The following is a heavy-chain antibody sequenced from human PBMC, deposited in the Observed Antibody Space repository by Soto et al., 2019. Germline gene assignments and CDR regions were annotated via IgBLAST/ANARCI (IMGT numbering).Heavy chain of an antibody. CDR1: GATFSSSA. V-gene: IGHV1-69*12. CDR3: ASLLRGYSGTGDY. D-gene: IGHD5-12*01. Sequence: QVQLVQSGAEVKKPGSSVKVSCKASGATFSSSAISWVRRAPGQGLEWMGGIIPIFGTANYAQKFQGRVTITADESTSTAYMELSSLRSEDTAVYYCASLLRGYSGTGDYWGQGTLVTVSS. CDR2: IIPIFGTA. J-gene: IGHJ4*02.